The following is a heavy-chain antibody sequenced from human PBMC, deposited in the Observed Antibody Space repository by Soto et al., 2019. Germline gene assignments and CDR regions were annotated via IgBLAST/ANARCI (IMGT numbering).Heavy chain of an antibody. Sequence: GGSLRLSCAASGFTFSSYGMHWVRQAPGKGLEWVAVIWYDGSNKYYADSVKGRFTISRDNSKNTVFLQMNSLRAEDTAVYYCAKGGGYSSGTNDAFDIWGQGTMVTVSS. CDR1: GFTFSSYG. CDR2: IWYDGSNK. J-gene: IGHJ3*02. V-gene: IGHV3-30*02. CDR3: AKGGGYSSGTNDAFDI. D-gene: IGHD5-18*01.